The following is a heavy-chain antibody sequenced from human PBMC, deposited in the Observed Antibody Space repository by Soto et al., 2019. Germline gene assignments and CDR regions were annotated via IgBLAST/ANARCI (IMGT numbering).Heavy chain of an antibody. CDR1: GFSLSTSGMC. Sequence: SGPTLVNPTQTLTLTCTFSGFSLSTSGMCVSWIRQPPGKALEWLARIDWDDDKYYSTSLKTRLTISKDTSKNQVVLTMTNMDPVDTATYYCARIRTEKLLVAAKLYYYYYMDVWAKGNTVTVSS. D-gene: IGHD2-15*01. V-gene: IGHV2-70*11. J-gene: IGHJ6*03. CDR3: ARIRTEKLLVAAKLYYYYYMDV. CDR2: IDWDDDK.